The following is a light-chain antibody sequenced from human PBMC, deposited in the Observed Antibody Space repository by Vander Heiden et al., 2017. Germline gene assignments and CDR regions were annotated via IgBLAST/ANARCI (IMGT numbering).Light chain of an antibody. CDR1: QSISSW. CDR2: KAS. Sequence: DIQMTHSPSSLSASVGDRVTITCRASQSISSWLAWYQQKPGKAPKLLIYKASSLESGVPSRFSGSGSGTEFTLTISSLQPDDFATYYCQQYYSYSGTFGQGTKVEIK. V-gene: IGKV1-5*03. J-gene: IGKJ1*01. CDR3: QQYYSYSGT.